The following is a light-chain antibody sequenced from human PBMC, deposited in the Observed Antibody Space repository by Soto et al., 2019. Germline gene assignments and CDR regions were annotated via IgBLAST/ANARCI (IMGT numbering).Light chain of an antibody. CDR1: QSVSSSY. Sequence: EIVLTQSPGTLSLSPGERATLSCRASQSVSSSYLAWYQQKPGQAPMLLIYGASSRATGIPDRFSGSGSGTDFSLTISRLEPEDFSVYYCQQYGSSPGTFGQGTKVEI. V-gene: IGKV3-20*01. CDR2: GAS. J-gene: IGKJ1*01. CDR3: QQYGSSPGT.